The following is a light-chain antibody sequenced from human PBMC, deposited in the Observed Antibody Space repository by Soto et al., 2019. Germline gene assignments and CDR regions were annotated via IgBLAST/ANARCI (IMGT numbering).Light chain of an antibody. CDR3: QQCRDVPLT. CDR1: QDVGTC. CDR2: DAS. Sequence: DIQMTQSPSSLSASVGDRVTITCQASQDVGTCLNWYQQRPGRAPKFLIQDASNLETGVPSRFSGSGSGKYFSFTITSLQPEDIATYYCQQCRDVPLTFGGGTKVDIK. V-gene: IGKV1-33*01. J-gene: IGKJ4*01.